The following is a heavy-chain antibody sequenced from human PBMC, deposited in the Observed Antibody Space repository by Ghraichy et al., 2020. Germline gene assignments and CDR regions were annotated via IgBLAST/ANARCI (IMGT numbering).Heavy chain of an antibody. CDR3: TRGGAAAVGTFDF. V-gene: IGHV3-30*04. CDR1: GFTFSDDA. J-gene: IGHJ4*02. Sequence: GESLNISCAASGFTFSDDAMHWVRQAPGKGLEWVAFISYDGSTKYYADSVKGRFTISSDNSKNTLYLQMNSLRPEDTAVYYCTRGGAAAVGTFDFWGQGTLVTVSS. CDR2: ISYDGSTK. D-gene: IGHD6-13*01.